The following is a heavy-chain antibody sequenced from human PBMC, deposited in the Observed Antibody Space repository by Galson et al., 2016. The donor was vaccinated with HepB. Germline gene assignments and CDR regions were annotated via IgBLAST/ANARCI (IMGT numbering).Heavy chain of an antibody. CDR3: ARSRYGGPPTY. J-gene: IGHJ4*02. CDR1: DDSISSTGYY. CDR2: IYYSGSS. Sequence: TLSLTCNVSDDSISSTGYYWHWIRQHPEKGLEWIGSIYYSGSSYHNPSLGSRLTISIGTSKEHFPLNLTSVTAADTAVYSCARSRYGGPPTYWGQGILVTVSS. V-gene: IGHV4-31*03. D-gene: IGHD5-12*01.